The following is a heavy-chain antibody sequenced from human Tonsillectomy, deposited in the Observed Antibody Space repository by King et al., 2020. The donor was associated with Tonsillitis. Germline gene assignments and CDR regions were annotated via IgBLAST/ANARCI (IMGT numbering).Heavy chain of an antibody. CDR2: ISAYNGNT. V-gene: IGHV1-18*01. CDR1: GYPFPNYG. J-gene: IGHJ5*02. Sequence: QLVQSGPEVKKPGASVKVSCKASGYPFPNYGISWVRQAPGQGLEWLGWISAYNGNTKYAQKLQGRVTMTTETSTSTAYMEVRSLRSDDTAVYYCARDREMGFAEPKGCWFDPWGQGTLVTVSS. CDR3: ARDREMGFAEPKGCWFDP. D-gene: IGHD3-10*01.